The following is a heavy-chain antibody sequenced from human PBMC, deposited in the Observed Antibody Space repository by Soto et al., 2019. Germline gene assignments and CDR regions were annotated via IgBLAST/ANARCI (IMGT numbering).Heavy chain of an antibody. CDR2: INSDGSST. Sequence: GGSLRLSCAASGFTFSSYWMHWVRQAPGKGLVWVSRINSDGSSTSYADSVKGRFTISRDNAKNTLYLQMNGLRAEDTAVYYCATPLGYGDYAFDYWGQGTLVTVSS. D-gene: IGHD4-17*01. CDR3: ATPLGYGDYAFDY. CDR1: GFTFSSYW. V-gene: IGHV3-74*01. J-gene: IGHJ4*02.